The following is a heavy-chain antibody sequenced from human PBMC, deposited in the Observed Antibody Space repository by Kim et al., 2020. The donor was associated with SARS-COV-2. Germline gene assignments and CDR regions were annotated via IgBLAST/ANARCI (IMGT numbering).Heavy chain of an antibody. D-gene: IGHD2-2*02. V-gene: IGHV3-48*03. J-gene: IGHJ6*03. Sequence: RFTISRDNAKNSLYLQMNSLRAEDTAVYYCARGYCSSTSCYTSYYYYMDVWGKGTTVTVSS. CDR3: ARGYCSSTSCYTSYYYYMDV.